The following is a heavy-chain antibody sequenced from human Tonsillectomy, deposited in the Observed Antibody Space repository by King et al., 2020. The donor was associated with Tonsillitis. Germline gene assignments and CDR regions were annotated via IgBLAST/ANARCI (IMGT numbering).Heavy chain of an antibody. D-gene: IGHD3-10*01. Sequence: QLVQSGAEVKKPGASVKVSCKASGYTFTSYAMHWVRQAPGQRLEWMGWINAGNGNTKYSQKFQGRVTITRDTSASTAYMELSSLRSEDTAVYYCARGVLLWFGEVAALPEKFDYWGQGTLVTVSS. CDR1: GYTFTSYA. CDR3: ARGVLLWFGEVAALPEKFDY. CDR2: INAGNGNT. J-gene: IGHJ4*02. V-gene: IGHV1-3*01.